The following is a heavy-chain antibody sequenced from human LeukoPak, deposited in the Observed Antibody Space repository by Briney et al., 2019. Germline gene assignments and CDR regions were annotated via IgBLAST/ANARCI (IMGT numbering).Heavy chain of an antibody. D-gene: IGHD5-12*01. CDR1: GFTFSSYW. CDR2: IKSKTDGGTT. CDR3: AKDFRQRGYDVFDY. V-gene: IGHV3-15*01. Sequence: SGGSLRLSCAASGFTFSSYWMSWVRQAPGKGLEWVGRIKSKTDGGTTDYAAPVKGRFTISRDDSKNTLYLQMNSLRAEDTAVYYCAKDFRQRGYDVFDYWGQGTLVTVSS. J-gene: IGHJ4*02.